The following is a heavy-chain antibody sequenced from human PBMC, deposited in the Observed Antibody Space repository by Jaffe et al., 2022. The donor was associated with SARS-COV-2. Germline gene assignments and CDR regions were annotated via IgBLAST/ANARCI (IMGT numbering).Heavy chain of an antibody. V-gene: IGHV3-9*01. CDR1: GFTFDDYA. CDR3: AKDISGGPDGSFDY. CDR2: ISWNSGSI. Sequence: EVQLVESGGGLVQPGRSLRLSCAASGFTFDDYAMHWVRQAPGKGLEWVSGISWNSGSIGYADSVKGRFTISRDNAKNSLYLQMNSLRAEDTALYYCAKDISGGPDGSFDYWGQGTLVTVSS. D-gene: IGHD6-25*01. J-gene: IGHJ4*02.